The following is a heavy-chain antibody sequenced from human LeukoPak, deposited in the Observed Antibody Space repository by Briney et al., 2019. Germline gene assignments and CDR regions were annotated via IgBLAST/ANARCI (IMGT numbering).Heavy chain of an antibody. V-gene: IGHV1-18*01. CDR3: ARHLSGYFAFDI. CDR2: ISAYNGNT. D-gene: IGHD3-22*01. J-gene: IGHJ3*02. Sequence: ASVKVSCKASGYTFISYGISWVRQAPGQGLEWMGWISAYNGNTNYAQKLQGRVTMTTDTSTSTAYMELRGLRSDDTAVYYCARHLSGYFAFDIWGQGTMVTVSS. CDR1: GYTFISYG.